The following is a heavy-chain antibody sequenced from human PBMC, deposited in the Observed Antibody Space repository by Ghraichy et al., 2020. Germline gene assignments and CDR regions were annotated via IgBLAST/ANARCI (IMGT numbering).Heavy chain of an antibody. J-gene: IGHJ4*02. CDR2: ISGTGGIT. D-gene: IGHD2-2*01. CDR3: AKPIGGVVVPAADDLWSRPFDY. Sequence: GGSLRLSCAASGFTFSTHAMTWVRQAPGKGLEWVSSISGTGGITNYADSVKGRFTTFRDNSKNTLYLQMNSLRAEDTAVYYCAKPIGGVVVPAADDLWSRPFDYWGQGTLVTVSS. CDR1: GFTFSTHA. V-gene: IGHV3-23*01.